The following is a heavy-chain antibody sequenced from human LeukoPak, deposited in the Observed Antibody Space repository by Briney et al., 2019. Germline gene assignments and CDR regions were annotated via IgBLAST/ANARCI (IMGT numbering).Heavy chain of an antibody. J-gene: IGHJ3*02. CDR2: IYYSGST. CDR1: GGSISSYY. D-gene: IGHD1-14*01. V-gene: IGHV4-59*01. Sequence: SETLSLTCTVSGGSISSYYWSWIRQPPGKGLEWIGYIYYSGSTNYNPSLKSRVTISVDTSKNQFSLKLSSVTAADTAVYYCARGLKNPGYAFDIWSQGTMVTVSS. CDR3: ARGLKNPGYAFDI.